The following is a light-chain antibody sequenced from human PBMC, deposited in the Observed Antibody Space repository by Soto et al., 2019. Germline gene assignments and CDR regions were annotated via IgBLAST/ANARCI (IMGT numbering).Light chain of an antibody. CDR3: QQCVGSPLFS. CDR1: ESVTSSC. CDR2: TTP. Sequence: EIVLTQSPDTLSFSPGERATLSCTASESVTSSCLAWYPSKPGQAPRLLIHTTPTRATEIPDKFSGSGSGTDFTLTISRLEPEDCAVYYCQQCVGSPLFSFGPGTRVDI. J-gene: IGKJ3*01. V-gene: IGKV3-20*01.